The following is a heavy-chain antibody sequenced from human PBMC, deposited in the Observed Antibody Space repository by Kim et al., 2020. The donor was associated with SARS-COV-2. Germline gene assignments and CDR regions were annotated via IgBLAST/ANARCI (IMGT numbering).Heavy chain of an antibody. CDR1: GFTFSGSA. J-gene: IGHJ6*02. D-gene: IGHD2-2*01. Sequence: GGSLRLSCAASGFTFSGSAMHWVRQASGKGLEWVGRIRSKANSYATAYAASVKGRFTISRDDSKNTAYLQMNSLKTEDTAVYYCTRHDEYCSSTSCWQNYDFWSGTEAYYGMDVWGQGTTVTVSS. V-gene: IGHV3-73*01. CDR2: IRSKANSYAT. CDR3: TRHDEYCSSTSCWQNYDFWSGTEAYYGMDV.